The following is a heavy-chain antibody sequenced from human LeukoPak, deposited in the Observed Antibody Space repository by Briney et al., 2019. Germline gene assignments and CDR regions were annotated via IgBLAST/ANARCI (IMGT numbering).Heavy chain of an antibody. J-gene: IGHJ3*02. V-gene: IGHV4-59*08. D-gene: IGHD2-15*01. Sequence: ASETLSLTCTVSGGSISSYYWSWIRQPPGKGLEWIGYIYYSGSTNYSPSLKSRVTISVDTSKNQFSLKLSSVTAADTAVYYCARAGLGYCSGGSCYSDPYAFDIWGQGTMVTVSS. CDR1: GGSISSYY. CDR2: IYYSGST. CDR3: ARAGLGYCSGGSCYSDPYAFDI.